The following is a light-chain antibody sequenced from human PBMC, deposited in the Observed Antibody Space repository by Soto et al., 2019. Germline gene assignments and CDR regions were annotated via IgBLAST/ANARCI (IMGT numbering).Light chain of an antibody. CDR3: SSYAGSNSFLV. CDR1: SSDVGGYNY. Sequence: QSVLTQPPSASGSPGQSVTISCTGTSSDVGGYNYVSWYQHHPGKAPQLMIYEVTKRPSGVPDRCSGSKSGNTASLTVSGLQAEDEDYDYCSSYAGSNSFLVFGTGTKLTVL. CDR2: EVT. V-gene: IGLV2-8*01. J-gene: IGLJ1*01.